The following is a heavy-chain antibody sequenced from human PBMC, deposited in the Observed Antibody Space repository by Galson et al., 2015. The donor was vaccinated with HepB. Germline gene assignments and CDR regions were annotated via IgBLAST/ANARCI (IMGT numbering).Heavy chain of an antibody. Sequence: SLRLSCAASGFTFSSYSMNWVRQAPGKGLEWVAVISYDGSNKYYADSVKGRFTISRDNSKNTLYLQMNSLRAEDTAVYYCAKDRDYYGSGSYHDYWGQGTLVTVSS. CDR3: AKDRDYYGSGSYHDY. CDR2: ISYDGSNK. J-gene: IGHJ4*02. CDR1: GFTFSSYS. V-gene: IGHV3-30*18. D-gene: IGHD3-10*01.